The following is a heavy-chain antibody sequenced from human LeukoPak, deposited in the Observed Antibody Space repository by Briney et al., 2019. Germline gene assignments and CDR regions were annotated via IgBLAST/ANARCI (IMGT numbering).Heavy chain of an antibody. CDR3: ATKVEYSSSWYVYYYYMDV. V-gene: IGHV1-69*06. Sequence: SVKVSCKASGGTFSSYAISWVRQAPGQGLEWMGGIIPIFGTANYAQKFQGRVTITADKSTSTAYMELSSLRSEDTAVYYCATKVEYSSSWYVYYYYMDVWGKGTTVTVSS. CDR2: IIPIFGTA. CDR1: GGTFSSYA. J-gene: IGHJ6*03. D-gene: IGHD6-13*01.